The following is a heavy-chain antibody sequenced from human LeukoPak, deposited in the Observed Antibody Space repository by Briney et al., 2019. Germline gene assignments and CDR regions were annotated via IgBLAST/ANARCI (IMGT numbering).Heavy chain of an antibody. CDR1: GGPFSSYT. V-gene: IGHV1-69*15. Sequence: SAKVSCKASGGPFSSYTITWVRQAPGQGLEWMGRIIPMFGKKNYAQKFQGRVTITADESTSTAYMELSSLRSDDTAVYYCARQFNWGDAFDIWGQGTMVTVSS. J-gene: IGHJ3*02. CDR2: IIPMFGKK. CDR3: ARQFNWGDAFDI. D-gene: IGHD7-27*01.